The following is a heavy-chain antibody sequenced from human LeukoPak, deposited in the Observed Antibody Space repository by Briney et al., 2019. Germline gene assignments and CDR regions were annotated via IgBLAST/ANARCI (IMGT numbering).Heavy chain of an antibody. CDR2: IKQDGSEK. Sequence: GGSLRLSCAASGFTFSSYWMSWVRQAPGKGLEWVANIKQDGSEKYYVDSVKGRFTISRDNAKNSLYLQMNSLRAEDTAVYYCARLGSYSSSWYGSYYYYYMDVWGKGTTVTVSS. V-gene: IGHV3-7*01. D-gene: IGHD6-13*01. J-gene: IGHJ6*03. CDR1: GFTFSSYW. CDR3: ARLGSYSSSWYGSYYYYYMDV.